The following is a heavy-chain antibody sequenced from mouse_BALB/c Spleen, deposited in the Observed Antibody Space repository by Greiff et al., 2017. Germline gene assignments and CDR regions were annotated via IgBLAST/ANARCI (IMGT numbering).Heavy chain of an antibody. V-gene: IGHV1-7*01. CDR1: GYTFTSYW. CDR2: INTSTGYT. J-gene: IGHJ2*01. Sequence: VQLQQSGAELAKPGASVKMSCTASGYTFTSYWMHWVKQRPGQGLEWIGYINTSTGYTEYNQKFKDKATLTADKSSSTAYMQLSSLTSEDSAVYYCAGEEFDYWGAGTTLTDSS. CDR3: AGEEFDY.